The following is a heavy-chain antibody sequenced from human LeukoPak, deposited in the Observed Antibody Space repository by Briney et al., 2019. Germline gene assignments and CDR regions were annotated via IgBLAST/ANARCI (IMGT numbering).Heavy chain of an antibody. V-gene: IGHV1-2*02. CDR1: GIIFTDYY. D-gene: IGHD3-22*01. J-gene: IGHJ4*02. CDR3: ARDRLYSRGRDFDY. CDR2: INPNSGGT. Sequence: ASVKVSCKASGIIFTDYYIHWVRQAPGLGLEWMGWINPNSGGTDYAQNFQGRVTMTRDTSISTAYMELSRLTSDDTAVYYCARDRLYSRGRDFDYWGQGTLVTVSS.